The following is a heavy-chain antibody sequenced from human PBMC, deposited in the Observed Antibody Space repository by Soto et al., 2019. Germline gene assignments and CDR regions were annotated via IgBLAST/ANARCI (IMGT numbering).Heavy chain of an antibody. D-gene: IGHD4-17*01. V-gene: IGHV4-30-2*01. CDR1: GGSISSGGYS. CDR2: IYHSGST. J-gene: IGHJ6*02. Sequence: QLQLQESGSGLVKPSQTLSLTCAVSGGSISSGGYSWSWIRQPPGKGLEWIGYIYHSGSTYYNPSLKSRVTISVDRSKTQFSLKLSSVTAADTVVYYCARDDYGDLGGMDVWGQGTTVTVSS. CDR3: ARDDYGDLGGMDV.